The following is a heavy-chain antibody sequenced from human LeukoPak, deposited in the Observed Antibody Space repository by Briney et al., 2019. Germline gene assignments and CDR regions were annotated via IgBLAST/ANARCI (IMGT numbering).Heavy chain of an antibody. Sequence: PGGSLRLSCAASGFTFSSYALSWVRLGPGKGLDWVSGFSATDATTQYADFVKGRFIISRDNSNNMLFLQMNSLRAEDTAVYYCARSQTAAAGTGAFDTWGQGTKVTVSS. D-gene: IGHD6-13*01. CDR3: ARSQTAAAGTGAFDT. J-gene: IGHJ3*02. CDR1: GFTFSSYA. CDR2: FSATDATT. V-gene: IGHV3-23*01.